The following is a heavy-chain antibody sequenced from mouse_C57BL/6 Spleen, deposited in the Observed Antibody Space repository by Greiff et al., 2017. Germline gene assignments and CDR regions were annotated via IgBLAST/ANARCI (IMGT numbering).Heavy chain of an antibody. V-gene: IGHV1-39*01. CDR1: GYSFTYYN. CDR2: INHNYGTT. CDR3: ASQDYDGGGFAY. Sequence: VQLQQSGPELVKPGASVKISCKASGYSFTYYNMNWVKPSNGKSLEWIGVINHNYGTTSYNQKFKCTAPLPIDHSSITPYLQLNSLTSEDSAVYYCASQDYDGGGFAYWGQGTLVTVAA. D-gene: IGHD2-4*01. J-gene: IGHJ3*01.